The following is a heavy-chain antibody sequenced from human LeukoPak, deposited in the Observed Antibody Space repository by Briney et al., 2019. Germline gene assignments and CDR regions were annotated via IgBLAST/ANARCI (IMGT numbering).Heavy chain of an antibody. Sequence: ASVKVSCKASGGTFSSYAISWVRQAPAQGLEWMGGIIPIFGTANYAQKFQGRVTITADESTSTAYMELSSLRSEDTAVYYCARVITGGYYDSSGYPFDYWGQGTLVTVSS. CDR2: IIPIFGTA. CDR1: GGTFSSYA. CDR3: ARVITGGYYDSSGYPFDY. D-gene: IGHD3-22*01. J-gene: IGHJ4*02. V-gene: IGHV1-69*13.